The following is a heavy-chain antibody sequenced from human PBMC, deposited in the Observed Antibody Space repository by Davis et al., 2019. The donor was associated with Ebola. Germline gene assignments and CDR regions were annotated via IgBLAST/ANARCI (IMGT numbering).Heavy chain of an antibody. V-gene: IGHV1-46*01. CDR1: AYTFTSYY. Sequence: ASVKLSCTASAYTFTSYYMHWLRQAPGQGLEWMGIINPSGGSTSCAQKFHGRVTMTRDTSTSTVYMELSSLRSEDTAVYYCAREQAVEVGARAGIEYWGQGTLVTVSS. J-gene: IGHJ4*02. CDR2: INPSGGST. D-gene: IGHD1-26*01. CDR3: AREQAVEVGARAGIEY.